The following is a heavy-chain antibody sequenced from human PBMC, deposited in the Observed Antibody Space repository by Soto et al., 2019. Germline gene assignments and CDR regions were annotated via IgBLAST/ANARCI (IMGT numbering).Heavy chain of an antibody. Sequence: GGSLRLSCAASGFTFSSYAMHWVRQAPGKGLEWVAVISYDGSNKYYADSVKGRFTISRDNSKNTLYLQMNSLRAEDTAVYYCAREAGYSYGINYYYYYGMDVWGQGTTVTVSS. CDR3: AREAGYSYGINYYYYYGMDV. D-gene: IGHD5-18*01. V-gene: IGHV3-30-3*01. CDR2: ISYDGSNK. J-gene: IGHJ6*02. CDR1: GFTFSSYA.